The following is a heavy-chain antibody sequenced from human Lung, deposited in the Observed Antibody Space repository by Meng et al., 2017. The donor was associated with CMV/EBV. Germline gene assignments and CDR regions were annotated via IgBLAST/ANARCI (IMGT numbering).Heavy chain of an antibody. CDR2: IDWADDK. Sequence: SGXXLVXPSQTLTLTCTFPGFSLSTSGMRVSWIRQPPGKALEWLARIDWADDKFYSTSLKTRLTISKDTSKNQMVLTMTNMDPVDTATYSCARDAAGYSIFDPXGQGXLVTVSS. J-gene: IGHJ5*02. V-gene: IGHV2-70D*14. CDR3: ARDAAGYSIFDP. CDR1: GFSLSTSGMR. D-gene: IGHD6-13*01.